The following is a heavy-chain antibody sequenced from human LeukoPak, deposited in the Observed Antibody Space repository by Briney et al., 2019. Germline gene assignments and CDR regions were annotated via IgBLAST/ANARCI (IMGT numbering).Heavy chain of an antibody. CDR2: IYSSGSA. D-gene: IGHD1-26*01. CDR3: ARTVSGDYYGMDV. J-gene: IGHJ6*02. V-gene: IGHV4-4*07. Sequence: SETLSLTCTVSGDSISTYFWGWIRQPAGKGLECIGRIYSSGSANYNPSLKSRVTMSVDTSTDQFSLRLISVTAADTAVYYCARTVSGDYYGMDVWGQGTTVTVSS. CDR1: GDSISTYF.